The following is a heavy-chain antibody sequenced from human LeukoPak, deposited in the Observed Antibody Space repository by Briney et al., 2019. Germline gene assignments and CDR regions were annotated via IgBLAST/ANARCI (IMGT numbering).Heavy chain of an antibody. J-gene: IGHJ4*02. Sequence: SETLSLTCTVSVSSVSGYFWGWIRQPPGQGLEWIGCIYYSGTTDYNPSLRSRVTLSVDTSKNQFSLKLTSVTAADTAVYFCARHVPTPYYGTSGPFDYWGQGTLVTVSS. CDR2: IYYSGTT. V-gene: IGHV4-59*08. CDR1: VSSVSGYF. D-gene: IGHD3-22*01. CDR3: ARHVPTPYYGTSGPFDY.